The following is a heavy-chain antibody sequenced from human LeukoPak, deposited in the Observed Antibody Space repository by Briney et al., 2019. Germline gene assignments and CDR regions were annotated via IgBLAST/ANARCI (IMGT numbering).Heavy chain of an antibody. Sequence: VASVKVSCKASGGTFSSYAISWVRQAPGQGLEWMGGIIPIFGTANYAQKFQGRVTITADESTSTAYMELSSLRSEDTAVYYCARNLNYGDYSLYYYYYYGMDVWGQGTTVTVSS. CDR1: GGTFSSYA. D-gene: IGHD4-17*01. CDR2: IIPIFGTA. CDR3: ARNLNYGDYSLYYYYYYGMDV. V-gene: IGHV1-69*13. J-gene: IGHJ6*02.